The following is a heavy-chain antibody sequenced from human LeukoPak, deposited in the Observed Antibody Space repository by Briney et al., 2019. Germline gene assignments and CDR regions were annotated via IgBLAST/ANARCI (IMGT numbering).Heavy chain of an antibody. Sequence: PGGSLRLSCAASGFTFSSYGMHWVRQAPGKGLEWVAVISYDGSNKYYADSVKGRFTISRDNSKNTLYLQMNSLRAEDTAVYYCAKDQQQLVLDYWGQGTLVTVSS. V-gene: IGHV3-30*18. J-gene: IGHJ4*02. CDR1: GFTFSSYG. CDR2: ISYDGSNK. D-gene: IGHD6-13*01. CDR3: AKDQQQLVLDY.